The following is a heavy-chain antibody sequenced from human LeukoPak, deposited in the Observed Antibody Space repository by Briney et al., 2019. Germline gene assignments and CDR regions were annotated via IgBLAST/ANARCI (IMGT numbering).Heavy chain of an antibody. CDR1: GYTFTSYG. Sequence: ASVKVSRKPSGYTFTSYGISWVRQAPGQGLEWMGWISAYNGNTNYAQKLQGRVTMTTDTSTSTAYMELRSLRSDDTAVYYCARAYCSSTSCYRNYGMDVWGQGTTVTVSS. J-gene: IGHJ6*02. D-gene: IGHD2-2*01. CDR3: ARAYCSSTSCYRNYGMDV. CDR2: ISAYNGNT. V-gene: IGHV1-18*01.